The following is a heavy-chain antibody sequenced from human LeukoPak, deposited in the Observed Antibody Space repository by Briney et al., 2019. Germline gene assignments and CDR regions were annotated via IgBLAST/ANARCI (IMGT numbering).Heavy chain of an antibody. J-gene: IGHJ6*02. CDR2: MYYSGST. CDR1: GGSISSGGYY. Sequence: SETLSLTCTVSGGSISSGGYYWSWIRQHPGKGLEWIGYMYYSGSTYYNPSLKSRVIISVDTSKNQFSLKLSPVTAADTAVYYCASLAYCGGDCYSDYYYGMDVWGQGTTVTVSS. CDR3: ASLAYCGGDCYSDYYYGMDV. V-gene: IGHV4-31*03. D-gene: IGHD2-21*02.